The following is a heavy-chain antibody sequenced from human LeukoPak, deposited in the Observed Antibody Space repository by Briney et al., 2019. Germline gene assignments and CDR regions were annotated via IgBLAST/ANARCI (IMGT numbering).Heavy chain of an antibody. D-gene: IGHD2-15*01. V-gene: IGHV3-30*02. CDR2: IRYDGSNK. Sequence: PGGSLRLSCAASGFTFSSYGMHWVRQAQGKGLEWVAFIRYDGSNKYYADSVKGRFTISRDNSKNTLYLQMNSLRAEDTAVYYCAKAGYCSGGSCYVYHYWGQGTLVTVSS. J-gene: IGHJ4*02. CDR3: AKAGYCSGGSCYVYHY. CDR1: GFTFSSYG.